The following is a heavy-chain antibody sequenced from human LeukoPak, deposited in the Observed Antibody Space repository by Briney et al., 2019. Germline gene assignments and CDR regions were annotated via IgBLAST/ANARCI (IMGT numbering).Heavy chain of an antibody. D-gene: IGHD6-13*01. CDR2: IYTSGST. CDR3: ARRLAAAGTYMDV. J-gene: IGHJ6*03. CDR1: GGSISSYY. Sequence: PSETLSLTCTVSGGSISSYYWSWIRQPAGKGLEWIGRIYTSGSTNYNPSLKSRVTMSVDTSKNQFSLKLSSVTAADTAVCCCARRLAAAGTYMDVWGKGTTVTVS. V-gene: IGHV4-4*07.